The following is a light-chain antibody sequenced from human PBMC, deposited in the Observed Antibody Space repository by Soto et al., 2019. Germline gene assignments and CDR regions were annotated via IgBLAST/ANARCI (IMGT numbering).Light chain of an antibody. J-gene: IGKJ3*01. CDR1: QSINNY. V-gene: IGKV1-39*01. CDR2: ATS. Sequence: DIQMTQSPSSLSASVGDRVTITCRASQSINNYLNWYQQKPGKAPKLLIYATSNLHSGVSSRFSGSGSGTDFTLTISSLQHEDFATYACQHSYTIPLTFGPGTKVDIK. CDR3: QHSYTIPLT.